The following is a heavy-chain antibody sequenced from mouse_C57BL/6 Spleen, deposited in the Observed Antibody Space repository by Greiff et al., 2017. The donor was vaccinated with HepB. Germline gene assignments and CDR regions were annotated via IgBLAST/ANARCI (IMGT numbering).Heavy chain of an antibody. CDR2: ISDGGSYT. V-gene: IGHV5-4*01. D-gene: IGHD2-2*01. Sequence: EVKLVESGAGLVKPGGSLKLSCAASGFTFSSYAMSWVRQTPEKRLEWVATISDGGSYTYYPDNVKGRFTISRDNAKNNLYLQMSHLKSEDTAMYYCARERGNGYERAMDYWGQGTSVTVSS. J-gene: IGHJ4*01. CDR3: ARERGNGYERAMDY. CDR1: GFTFSSYA.